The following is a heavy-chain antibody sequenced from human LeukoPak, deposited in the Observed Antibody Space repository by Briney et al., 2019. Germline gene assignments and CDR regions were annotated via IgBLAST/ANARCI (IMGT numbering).Heavy chain of an antibody. Sequence: ASVKVSCKASGYTFTGYYMHWVRQAPGQGLEWMGWINPNSGGTNYAQKFQGRVTMTRDTSISTAYMELSRLRSDDTAVYYCAXXGNYVWGSYRRFDYWGQGTLVTVSS. CDR3: AXXGNYVWGSYRRFDY. J-gene: IGHJ4*02. V-gene: IGHV1-2*02. CDR1: GYTFTGYY. D-gene: IGHD3-16*02. CDR2: INPNSGGT.